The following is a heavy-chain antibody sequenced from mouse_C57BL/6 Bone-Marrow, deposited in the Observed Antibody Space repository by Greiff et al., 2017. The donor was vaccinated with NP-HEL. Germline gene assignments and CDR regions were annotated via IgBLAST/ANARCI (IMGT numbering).Heavy chain of an antibody. D-gene: IGHD1-1*01. Sequence: QVQLQQPGAELVKPGASVKMSCKASGYTFTSYWITWVKQRPGQGLEWIGMIHPNSGSTNYNEKFKSKATLTVDKSSSTAYMQLSSLTSEDSAVYYCARESGYYYGSSAYAMDYWGQGTSVTVSS. CDR2: IHPNSGST. CDR1: GYTFTSYW. J-gene: IGHJ4*01. V-gene: IGHV1-64*01. CDR3: ARESGYYYGSSAYAMDY.